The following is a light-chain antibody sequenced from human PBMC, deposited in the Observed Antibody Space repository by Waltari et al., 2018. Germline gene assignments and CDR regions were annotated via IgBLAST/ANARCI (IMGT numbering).Light chain of an antibody. J-gene: IGKJ1*01. CDR2: AVS. CDR3: QQTYTTRWT. V-gene: IGKV1-39*01. Sequence: DIQMTQSPSSLSASVGDRVTITCRAIQTINNYLSWYQQKPGKAPSILIYAVSHLQDGVPSSFSVTGSETDFTLTITSLQPEDFATYYCQQTYTTRWTFGQVTMVDI. CDR1: QTINNY.